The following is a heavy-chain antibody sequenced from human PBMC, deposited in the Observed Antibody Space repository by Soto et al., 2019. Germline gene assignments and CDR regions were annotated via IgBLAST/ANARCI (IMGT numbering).Heavy chain of an antibody. D-gene: IGHD5-12*01. CDR1: GGSISSGGYS. Sequence: QLQLQESGSGLVKPSQTLSLTCAVSGGSISSGGYSWSWIRQPPGKGLEWIGYIYHSGSTYYNPSPKRRVTISVDRSKNQFALTLRSVTAADTAVYSCAAGGGLPRYYWGQGTLVTVSS. V-gene: IGHV4-30-2*01. J-gene: IGHJ4*02. CDR3: AAGGGLPRYY. CDR2: IYHSGST.